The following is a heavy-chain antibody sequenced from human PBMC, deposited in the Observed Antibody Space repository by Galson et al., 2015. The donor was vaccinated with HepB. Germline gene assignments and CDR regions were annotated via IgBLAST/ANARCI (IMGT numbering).Heavy chain of an antibody. CDR2: ISSSSSYI. D-gene: IGHD2-21*01. J-gene: IGHJ6*02. CDR1: GFTFSNYS. Sequence: SLRLSCAASGFTFSNYSMNWVRQAPGKGLEWVSSISSSSSYIYYADSVKGRFTISRDNAKNSLYLQMNSLRAEDTAVYYFARSCDSGYPYYYYVMDVWGQGTTVSVSS. CDR3: ARSCDSGYPYYYYVMDV. V-gene: IGHV3-21*01.